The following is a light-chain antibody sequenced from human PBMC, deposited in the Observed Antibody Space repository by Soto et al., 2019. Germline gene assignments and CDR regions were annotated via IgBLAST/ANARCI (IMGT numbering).Light chain of an antibody. CDR3: QHYDNLPLT. V-gene: IGKV1-33*01. CDR2: GSS. J-gene: IGKJ4*01. CDR1: RHISNH. Sequence: DIQMTQSPSSLSASVGDSVTITCQASRHISNHLNWYQQRPGRAPELLIYGSSDLEAGVPSRFSGSGSRTHFSLSINNLQPEDVGTYFCQHYDNLPLTFGGGTKVDI.